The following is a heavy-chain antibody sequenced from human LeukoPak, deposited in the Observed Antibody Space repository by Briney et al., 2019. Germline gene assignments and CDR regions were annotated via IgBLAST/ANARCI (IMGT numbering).Heavy chain of an antibody. Sequence: PSETLSLTCTVSGGSISSGGYYWSWIRQHPGKGLEWIGYIYYSGSTYYNPSLKSRVTISVDTSKNQFSLKLSSVTAADTAVYYCARVGSGYHYGFDYWGQGTLVTVSS. J-gene: IGHJ4*02. V-gene: IGHV4-31*03. CDR3: ARVGSGYHYGFDY. D-gene: IGHD3-22*01. CDR2: IYYSGST. CDR1: GGSISSGGYY.